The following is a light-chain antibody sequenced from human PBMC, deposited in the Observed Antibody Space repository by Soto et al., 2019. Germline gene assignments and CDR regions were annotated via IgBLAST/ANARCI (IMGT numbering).Light chain of an antibody. CDR3: HQYGSSPLT. CDR1: QSVTSSF. V-gene: IGKV3-20*01. Sequence: EIVLTQSPGTLSLSPGERAILTCRASQSVTSSFLAWYQQRPGQAPRLLIYGASTGASGIPDRFSGSGSGTDFTLTISRLAPEDFAMYYCHQYGSSPLTFGPGTKVDIK. CDR2: GAS. J-gene: IGKJ3*01.